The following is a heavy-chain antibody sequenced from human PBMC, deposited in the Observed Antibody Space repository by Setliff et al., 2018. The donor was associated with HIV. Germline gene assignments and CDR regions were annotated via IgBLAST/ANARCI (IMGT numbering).Heavy chain of an antibody. V-gene: IGHV4-31*02. CDR1: GGSISSSSYY. D-gene: IGHD2-15*01. Sequence: SETLSLTCTVSGGSISSSSYYWGWIRQHPGKGLEWIGYIYHNGSTYYNPSLKSRVMISVETSKNQFSLKLSSVTAADTAVYYCARGGGSRAATSSYYYMDVWGKGTTVTVSS. CDR2: IYHNGST. CDR3: ARGGGSRAATSSYYYMDV. J-gene: IGHJ6*03.